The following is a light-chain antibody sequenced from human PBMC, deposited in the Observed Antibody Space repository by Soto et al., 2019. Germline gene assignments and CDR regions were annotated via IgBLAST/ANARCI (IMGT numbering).Light chain of an antibody. CDR3: QQYGNLPTT. J-gene: IGKJ5*01. CDR1: QDITKS. V-gene: IGKV1-33*01. Sequence: DIHMTQSPSSLSAAVGDRVTITFQASQDITKSLNWYQQKPGKAPNLLIYDASNLEAGVPLRFSGSGSGTDFTFTISSLQPEDIATYYCQQYGNLPTTFGQGTRLEIK. CDR2: DAS.